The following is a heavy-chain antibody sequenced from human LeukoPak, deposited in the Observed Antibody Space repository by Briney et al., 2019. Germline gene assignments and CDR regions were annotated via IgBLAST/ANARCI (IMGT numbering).Heavy chain of an antibody. CDR1: GFTLSDYS. Sequence: PGGSLRLSCAASGFTLSDYSMNWVRQAPGKGLEWVSTISSDPNYIYYGASVRGRFTISRDNAENSLFLQMNSLRAEDTAVYYCATVYNWNHRPHFDYWGQGTLVTVSS. J-gene: IGHJ4*02. D-gene: IGHD1-14*01. CDR2: ISSDPNYI. V-gene: IGHV3-21*01. CDR3: ATVYNWNHRPHFDY.